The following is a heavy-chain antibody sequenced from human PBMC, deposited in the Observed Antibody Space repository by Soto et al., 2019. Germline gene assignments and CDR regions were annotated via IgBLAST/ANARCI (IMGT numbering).Heavy chain of an antibody. J-gene: IGHJ5*02. CDR1: GGPLISYA. CDR2: IIPIFGTA. V-gene: IGHV1-69*06. CDR3: ARGHYYDPSGSYSQIPWFDP. D-gene: IGHD3-22*01. Sequence: SVKVSCTASGGPLISYAIIWVRRAPGQGLEWMGGIIPIFGTANYAQKFQGRVTITADKSTSTAYMELSSLRSEDTAVYYCARGHYYDPSGSYSQIPWFDPCGQGTLVTVSS.